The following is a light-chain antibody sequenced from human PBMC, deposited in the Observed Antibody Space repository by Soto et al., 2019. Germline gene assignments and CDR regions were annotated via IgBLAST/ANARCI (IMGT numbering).Light chain of an antibody. CDR3: QQYSNWPPRYT. CDR2: DAS. J-gene: IGKJ2*01. Sequence: EVVMTQSPATLSVSPGERVTLSCRASQSVRSSLAWYQQRPGQAPRLLIDDASTRATGIPARFSGSGSGTEFTLTISGLQSEDFVVYYCQQYSNWPPRYTFGQGTKLEIK. V-gene: IGKV3-15*01. CDR1: QSVRSS.